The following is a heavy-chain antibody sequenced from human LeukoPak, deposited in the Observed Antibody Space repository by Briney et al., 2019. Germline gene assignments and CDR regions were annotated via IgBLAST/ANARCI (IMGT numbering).Heavy chain of an antibody. D-gene: IGHD3-10*01. Sequence: GRSLRLSCTASGFTFGDYAMSWFRQAPGKGLEWVGFIRSKAYGGTTEYAASVKGRFTISRDDSKSIAYLQMNSLKTEDTAVYYCTREKGVRGYYYYMDVWGKGTTVTVSS. CDR3: TREKGVRGYYYYMDV. V-gene: IGHV3-49*03. CDR1: GFTFGDYA. J-gene: IGHJ6*03. CDR2: IRSKAYGGTT.